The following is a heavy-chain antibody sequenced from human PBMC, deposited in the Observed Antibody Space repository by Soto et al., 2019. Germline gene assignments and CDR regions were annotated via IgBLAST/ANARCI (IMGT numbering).Heavy chain of an antibody. V-gene: IGHV4-34*01. Sequence: SETLSLTCAVYGGSFSGYYWSWIRQPPGKGLEWIGEINHSGSTNYNPSLKSRVTISVDTSKNQFSLKLSSVTAADTAVYYCARGRPGYDFWSGYRTSFDYWGQGTLVTVSS. J-gene: IGHJ4*02. CDR2: INHSGST. CDR3: ARGRPGYDFWSGYRTSFDY. D-gene: IGHD3-3*01. CDR1: GGSFSGYY.